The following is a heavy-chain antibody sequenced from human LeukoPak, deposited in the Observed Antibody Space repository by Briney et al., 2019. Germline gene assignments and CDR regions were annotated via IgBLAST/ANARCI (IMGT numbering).Heavy chain of an antibody. CDR3: TRDRQQQPGAFDI. J-gene: IGHJ3*02. V-gene: IGHV3-49*04. D-gene: IGHD6-13*01. CDR1: GFTFGDYA. Sequence: GSLRLSCTASGFTFGDYAMSWVRQAPGKGLEWVGFIRSKAYGGTTEYAASVKGRFTISRDDSKSIAYLQMNSLKTEDTAVYYCTRDRQQQPGAFDIWGQGTMVTVSS. CDR2: IRSKAYGGTT.